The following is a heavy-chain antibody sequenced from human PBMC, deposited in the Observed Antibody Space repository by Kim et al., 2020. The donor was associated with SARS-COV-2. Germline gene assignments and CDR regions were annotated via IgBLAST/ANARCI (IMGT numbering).Heavy chain of an antibody. CDR2: ISYDGSNK. J-gene: IGHJ2*01. CDR3: ARGQLGYSRSQLGL. V-gene: IGHV3-30*04. D-gene: IGHD6-6*01. Sequence: GGSLRLSCAASGFTFSSYAMHWVRQAPGKGLEWVAVISYDGSNKYYVDSVKGRFTISRDNSKNTLYLQMNSLRAEDTAVYYCARGQLGYSRSQLGLWGRGTLVTVSS. CDR1: GFTFSSYA.